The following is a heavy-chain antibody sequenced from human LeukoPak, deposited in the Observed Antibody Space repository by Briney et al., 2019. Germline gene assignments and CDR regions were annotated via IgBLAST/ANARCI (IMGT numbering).Heavy chain of an antibody. CDR3: ASAHLGAAAGTRYYFDY. J-gene: IGHJ4*02. CDR1: GGTFSSYA. D-gene: IGHD6-13*01. V-gene: IGHV1-69*05. CDR2: IIPIFGTA. Sequence: SVKVSCKASGGTFSSYAISWVRQAPGQGLELKGRIIPIFGTANYAQKFQGRVTITTDESTSTAYMELSSLRSEDTAVYYCASAHLGAAAGTRYYFDYWGQGTLVTVSS.